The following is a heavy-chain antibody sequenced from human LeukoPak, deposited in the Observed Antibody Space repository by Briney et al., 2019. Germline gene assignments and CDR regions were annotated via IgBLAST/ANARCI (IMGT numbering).Heavy chain of an antibody. CDR2: INHSGST. Sequence: SETLSLTCAVYGGSFSGYYWSWIRQPPGKGLEWIGEINHSGSTNYNPSLKSRVTISVDTSKNQFSLKLSSVTAADTAVYYCARGLHVADYWGQGTLVTVSS. J-gene: IGHJ4*02. CDR1: GGSFSGYY. CDR3: ARGLHVADY. V-gene: IGHV4-34*01.